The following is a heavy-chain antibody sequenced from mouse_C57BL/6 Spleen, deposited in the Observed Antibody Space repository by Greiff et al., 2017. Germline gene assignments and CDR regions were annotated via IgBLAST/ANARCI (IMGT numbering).Heavy chain of an antibody. CDR1: GYAFSSSW. J-gene: IGHJ2*01. CDR2: IYPGDGDT. Sequence: VQLQQSGPELVKPGASVKISCKASGYAFSSSWMNWVKQRPGKGLEWIGRIYPGDGDTNYNGKFKGKATLTADKSSSTAYMQLSSLTSEDSAVXFCARDGSSYFDYGGQGTTLTVSS. CDR3: ARDGSSYFDY. V-gene: IGHV1-82*01. D-gene: IGHD1-1*01.